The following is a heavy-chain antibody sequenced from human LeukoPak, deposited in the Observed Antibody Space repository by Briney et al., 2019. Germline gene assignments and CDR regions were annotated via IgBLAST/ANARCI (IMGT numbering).Heavy chain of an antibody. CDR1: GVTFSSYS. J-gene: IGHJ4*02. D-gene: IGHD3-16*01. V-gene: IGHV3-21*01. CDR2: ISSSSSYI. CDR3: ATFDYASAPFYF. Sequence: GGSLRLSCAASGVTFSSYSMNWFRQPPGKGLEWFASISSSSSYIYYADSVKGRFTISRDNAKNSLYLQINSLRAEDTAVLYCATFDYASAPFYFWGQGTRVTVS.